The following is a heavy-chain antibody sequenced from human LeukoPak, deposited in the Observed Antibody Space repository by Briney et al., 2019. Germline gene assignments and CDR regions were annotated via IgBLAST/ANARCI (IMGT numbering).Heavy chain of an antibody. CDR1: GYTFTGYY. CDR3: ARVSVLYLGSSSDY. Sequence: GASVKVSCKASGYTFTGYYMHWVRQAPGQGLEWMGWTNPNSGGTNYAQKFQGRVTMTRDTSISTAYMELSRLRSDDTAVYYCARVSVLYLGSSSDYWGQGTLVTVSS. CDR2: TNPNSGGT. V-gene: IGHV1-2*02. J-gene: IGHJ4*02. D-gene: IGHD6-13*01.